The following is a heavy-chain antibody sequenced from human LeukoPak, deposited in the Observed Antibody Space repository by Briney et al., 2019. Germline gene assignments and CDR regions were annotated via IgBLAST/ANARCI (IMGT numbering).Heavy chain of an antibody. Sequence: PSETLSLTCAVYGGSFSGYYWSWIRQPPGKGLEWIGEINHSGSTNYNPSLKSRVTISVDTSKNQFSLKLSSVTAADTAVYYRARDLRWYCSSTSCYPYFGWFDPWGQGTLVTVSS. D-gene: IGHD2-2*01. CDR3: ARDLRWYCSSTSCYPYFGWFDP. J-gene: IGHJ5*02. V-gene: IGHV4-34*01. CDR1: GGSFSGYY. CDR2: INHSGST.